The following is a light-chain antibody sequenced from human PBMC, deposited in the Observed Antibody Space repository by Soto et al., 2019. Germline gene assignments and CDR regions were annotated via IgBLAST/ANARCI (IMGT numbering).Light chain of an antibody. Sequence: DIQMTQSPSTLSASIGDRVTITCRASQTITRWMAWYQQKPGKAPILLIYAASSSQSGVPSRFSGSGSGTDFTLTISSLQPEDCAIYFCQQANSFPITFGQGTRLEI. J-gene: IGKJ5*01. CDR3: QQANSFPIT. V-gene: IGKV1-12*01. CDR2: AAS. CDR1: QTITRW.